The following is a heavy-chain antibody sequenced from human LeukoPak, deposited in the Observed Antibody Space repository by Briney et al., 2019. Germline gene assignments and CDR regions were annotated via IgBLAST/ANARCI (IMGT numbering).Heavy chain of an antibody. CDR3: ARAGGADYYDSSGYYFDY. D-gene: IGHD3-22*01. V-gene: IGHV4-34*01. Sequence: TLSLTCAVYGGSFSGYYWSWIRQPPGKGLEWGGEINHSGRTNDNPSLKSRVTISVDTSKNQFSLKLSSVTAADTAVYYCARAGGADYYDSSGYYFDYWGQGTLVTVSS. CDR1: GGSFSGYY. J-gene: IGHJ4*02. CDR2: INHSGRT.